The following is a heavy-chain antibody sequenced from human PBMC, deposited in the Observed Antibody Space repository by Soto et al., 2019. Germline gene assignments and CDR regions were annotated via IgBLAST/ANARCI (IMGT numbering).Heavy chain of an antibody. D-gene: IGHD2-15*01. V-gene: IGHV3-30*18. J-gene: IGHJ6*02. CDR3: AKDRGGSWQTYYYYGMDV. Sequence: PGGSLRLSCAASGFTFSSYGMHWVRQAPGKGLEWVAVISYDGSNKYYADSVKGRFTISRDNSKNTLYLQMNSLRAEDTAVYYCAKDRGGSWQTYYYYGMDVSGQGTTVIVTS. CDR2: ISYDGSNK. CDR1: GFTFSSYG.